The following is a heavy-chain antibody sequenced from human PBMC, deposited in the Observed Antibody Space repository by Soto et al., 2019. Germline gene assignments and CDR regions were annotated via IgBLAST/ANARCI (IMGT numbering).Heavy chain of an antibody. CDR3: ARHEQFNYYYYGMDV. CDR1: RFITHC. J-gene: IGHJ6*04. V-gene: IGHV5-51*01. Sequence: RFITHCGARVLQMHGKGMEWMAISNPGESDIRYSPSFQGQVTISADNSIRTAYLQWSSLKASDTAMYYCARHEQFNYYYYGMDVWGKRTAVTV. CDR2: SNPGESDI. D-gene: IGHD4-4*01.